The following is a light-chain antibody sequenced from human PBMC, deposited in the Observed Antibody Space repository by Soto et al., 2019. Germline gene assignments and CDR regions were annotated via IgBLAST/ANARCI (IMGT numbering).Light chain of an antibody. V-gene: IGKV1-5*03. CDR1: QSISSW. J-gene: IGKJ1*01. CDR3: QYYNNYGWT. CDR2: KTS. Sequence: DIQLTQSPSTLSASVGDRVTITCRASQSISSWLAWYQQKPGKAPKFLIYKTSDLESGVPSRFSGRGSGTDFTLTISSLQPDDFATYYCQYYNNYGWTFGQGTKVEIK.